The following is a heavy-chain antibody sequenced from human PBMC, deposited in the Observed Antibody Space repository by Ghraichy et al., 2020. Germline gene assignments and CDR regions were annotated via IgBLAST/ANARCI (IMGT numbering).Heavy chain of an antibody. Sequence: SETLSLACAVSGGSISSGGYSWSWIRQPPGKGLEWIGYIYHSGSTYYNPSLKSRVTISVDRSKNQFSLKLSSVTAADTAVCYCARAEVLRFSRVLGYWGQGTLVTVSS. CDR1: GGSISSGGYS. J-gene: IGHJ4*02. CDR2: IYHSGST. CDR3: ARAEVLRFSRVLGY. D-gene: IGHD3-3*01. V-gene: IGHV4-30-2*01.